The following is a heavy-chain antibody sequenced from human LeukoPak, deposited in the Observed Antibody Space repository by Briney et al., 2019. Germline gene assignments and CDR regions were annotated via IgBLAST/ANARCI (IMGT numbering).Heavy chain of an antibody. CDR2: ITGNGGST. D-gene: IGHD1-26*01. J-gene: IGHJ4*02. Sequence: QPGGSLGLSCAASGFTFSSYAMHWVRQAPGKGLEYVSAITGNGGSTYYANSVRGRSTISRDNSKDTLYLQMGSLRAEDMAVYYCARFSGSHRCVDYWGQGTLVTVSS. CDR3: ARFSGSHRCVDY. V-gene: IGHV3-64*01. CDR1: GFTFSSYA.